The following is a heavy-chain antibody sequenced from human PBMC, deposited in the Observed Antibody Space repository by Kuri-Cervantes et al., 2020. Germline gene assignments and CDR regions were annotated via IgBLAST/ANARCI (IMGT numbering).Heavy chain of an antibody. V-gene: IGHV3-48*01. CDR3: AKDKEVGGNGYRVFDY. CDR2: ISSSSSTI. D-gene: IGHD5-24*01. Sequence: GGSLRLSCAASGFTFSSYSMNWVRQAPGKGLEWVSYISSSSSTIYYADSVKGRFTISRDNAKNSLYLQMNSLRAGDTALYYCAKDKEVGGNGYRVFDYWGQGTLVTVSS. CDR1: GFTFSSYS. J-gene: IGHJ4*02.